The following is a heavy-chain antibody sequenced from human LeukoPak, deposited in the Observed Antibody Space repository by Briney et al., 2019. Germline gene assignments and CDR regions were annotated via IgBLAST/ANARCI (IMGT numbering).Heavy chain of an antibody. Sequence: SETLSPTCAVYGGSFSGYYWSWIRQPPGKGLEWIGEINHSGSTNYNPSLKSRVTISVDTSKNQFSLKLSSVTAADTAVYYCARYQNFWSGYHPFDYWGQGTLVTVSS. CDR3: ARYQNFWSGYHPFDY. D-gene: IGHD3-3*01. V-gene: IGHV4-34*01. CDR1: GGSFSGYY. J-gene: IGHJ4*02. CDR2: INHSGST.